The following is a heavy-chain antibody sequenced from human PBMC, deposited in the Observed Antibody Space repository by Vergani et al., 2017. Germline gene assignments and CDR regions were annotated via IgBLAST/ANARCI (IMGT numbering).Heavy chain of an antibody. J-gene: IGHJ4*02. D-gene: IGHD2-2*01. V-gene: IGHV3-43D*04. CDR1: GFTFDDYA. CDR3: AKAGGVPAAPFFDS. CDR2: INWNGFST. Sequence: EVQLEESGGHVVQPGGSLKLSCATSGFTFDDYAMIWVRQVPGKGLEWVSLINWNGFSTYYADSVKGRFTVSRDNNKSSLFLQMTSLSAEDTAFYYCAKAGGVPAAPFFDSWCQGTLVTVSS.